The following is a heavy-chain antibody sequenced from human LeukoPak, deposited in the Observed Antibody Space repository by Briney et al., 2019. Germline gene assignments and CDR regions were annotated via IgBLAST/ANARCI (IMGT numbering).Heavy chain of an antibody. D-gene: IGHD3-22*01. Sequence: SETLSLTCSVSGGSISSSNYYWAWLRQPPGKGLEWIGSIYYSGITYYNPSLKSRVTISVDTSKNQVSLKLSSVTAADTTVFYCARHSSSTYDSDSSGYFRHAFDIWGQGTMVTVSS. V-gene: IGHV4-39*01. J-gene: IGHJ3*02. CDR3: ARHSSSTYDSDSSGYFRHAFDI. CDR1: GGSISSSNYY. CDR2: IYYSGIT.